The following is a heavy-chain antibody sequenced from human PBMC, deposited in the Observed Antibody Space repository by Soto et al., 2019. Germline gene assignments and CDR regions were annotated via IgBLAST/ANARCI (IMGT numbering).Heavy chain of an antibody. CDR1: GYSITSGYY. J-gene: IGHJ4*02. CDR2: IYHSGST. CDR3: ATNTVY. Sequence: WETLSPTCPVSGYSITSGYYWGWVRQPPGKGLEWIGSIYHSGSTYYNPSLKSLVTISVDTSKNQFSLNLSSVTAADTAVYYCATNTVYWGQGTLVTVSS. V-gene: IGHV4-38-2*01. D-gene: IGHD2-8*02.